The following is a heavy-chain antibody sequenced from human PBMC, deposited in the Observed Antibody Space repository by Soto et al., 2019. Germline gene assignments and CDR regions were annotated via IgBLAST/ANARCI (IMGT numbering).Heavy chain of an antibody. CDR3: ARAALSYSYAWPYGY. V-gene: IGHV3-74*01. Sequence: PGGSLRLSCAASGFTFSSHWMHWVRQAPGKGLVWVSRINSDGSTTSYADSVKGRFTISRDNAKNPLYLHMNSLRAEDTAVYYCARAALSYSYAWPYGYWGQGTLVTVSS. CDR2: INSDGSTT. CDR1: GFTFSSHW. D-gene: IGHD2-2*01. J-gene: IGHJ4*02.